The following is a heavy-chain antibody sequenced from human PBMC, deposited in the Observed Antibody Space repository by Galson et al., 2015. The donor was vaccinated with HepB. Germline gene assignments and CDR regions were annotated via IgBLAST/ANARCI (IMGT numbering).Heavy chain of an antibody. V-gene: IGHV1-69*13. D-gene: IGHD1-1*01. J-gene: IGHJ6*03. CDR2: IIPIFGTA. CDR3: RVGLEEIYYYYYMDV. CDR1: GGTFSSYA. Sequence: SVKVSCKASGGTFSSYAISWVRQAPGQGLEWMGGIIPIFGTANYAQKFQGRVTITADESTSTAYMELSSLRFEDTAVYYCRVGLEEIYYYYYMDVWAKGPRSPSP.